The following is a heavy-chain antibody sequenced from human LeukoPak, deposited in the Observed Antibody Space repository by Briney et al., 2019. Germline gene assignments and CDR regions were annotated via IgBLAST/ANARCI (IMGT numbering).Heavy chain of an antibody. CDR3: ARRLRYCSGGSCYTYYYGMDV. CDR2: IYPGDSDT. V-gene: IGHV5-51*01. J-gene: IGHJ6*02. Sequence: GESLKISCKGSGYSFTSYWIGWVRQMPGKGLEWMGIIYPGDSDTRYSPSFQGQVTISADKSISTAYLQWSSLKASDTAMYYCARRLRYCSGGSCYTYYYGMDVWGQGTTVTVSS. D-gene: IGHD2-15*01. CDR1: GYSFTSYW.